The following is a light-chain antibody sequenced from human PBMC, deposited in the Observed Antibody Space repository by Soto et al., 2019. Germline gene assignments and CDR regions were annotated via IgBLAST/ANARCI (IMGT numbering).Light chain of an antibody. CDR2: DVT. CDR3: SSYTTSSTLV. CDR1: NSDVGGYNY. J-gene: IGLJ2*01. Sequence: QSVLTQPASVSGSPGQSIAISCTGTNSDVGGYNYVSWYQQHPGKAPKLMIYDVTNRPSGVSNRFSGSKSRNTASLTISGLQAEDEADYYCSSYTTSSTLVFGGGTKLTVL. V-gene: IGLV2-14*01.